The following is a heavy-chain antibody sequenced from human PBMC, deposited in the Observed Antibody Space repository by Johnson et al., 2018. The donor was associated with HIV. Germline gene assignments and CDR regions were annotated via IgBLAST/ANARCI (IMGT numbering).Heavy chain of an antibody. CDR1: GLNPSDYY. CDR3: ARDYRGRTVDAFDV. Sequence: QVQLVESGGGVVRPGGSLRPSCAAPGLNPSDYYMSWIRQAPGKGLECVHSISTSGSTTYYVDFVKGRFTISRENAKNSLDLQMNSLRAEDTAFYYCARDYRGRTVDAFDVWGQGTLVIVSS. D-gene: IGHD3-16*02. V-gene: IGHV3-11*01. J-gene: IGHJ3*01. CDR2: ISTSGSTT.